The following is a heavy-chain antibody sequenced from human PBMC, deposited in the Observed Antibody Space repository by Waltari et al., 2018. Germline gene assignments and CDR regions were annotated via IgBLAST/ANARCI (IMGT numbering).Heavy chain of an antibody. J-gene: IGHJ3*02. Sequence: QLQLQESGPGLVKPSETLSLTCTVSGGSISSSSYYWGWIRPPPGKGLEWIGSIYYSGSTYYNPSLKSRVTISVDTSKNQFSLKLSSVTAADTAVYYCARDPLYSGGYYGMGAFDIWGQGTMVTVSS. V-gene: IGHV4-39*07. CDR2: IYYSGST. CDR1: GGSISSSSYY. CDR3: ARDPLYSGGYYGMGAFDI. D-gene: IGHD1-26*01.